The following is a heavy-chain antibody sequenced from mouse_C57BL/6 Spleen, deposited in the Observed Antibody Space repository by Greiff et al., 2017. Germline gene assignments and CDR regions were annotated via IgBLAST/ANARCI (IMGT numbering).Heavy chain of an antibody. J-gene: IGHJ4*01. CDR3: ARDYGSSPYAMDY. V-gene: IGHV1-64*01. Sequence: QVQLQQPGAELVKPGASVKLSCKASGYTFTSYWMHWVTQRPGQGLEWIGMIHPNSGSTNYNEKFKSKATLTVDKSSSTAYMQLSSLTAEASAVYYCARDYGSSPYAMDYWGQGTSVTVSS. D-gene: IGHD1-1*01. CDR2: IHPNSGST. CDR1: GYTFTSYW.